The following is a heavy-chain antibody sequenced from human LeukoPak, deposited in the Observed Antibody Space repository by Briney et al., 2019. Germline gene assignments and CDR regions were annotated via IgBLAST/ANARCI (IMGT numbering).Heavy chain of an antibody. CDR2: ISSSSSYI. CDR3: ARVASRAAAGPNWFDP. D-gene: IGHD6-13*01. V-gene: IGHV3-21*01. Sequence: GGSLRLSCAASGFTFSSYSMNWVRQAPGKGLEWVSSISSSSSYIYYADSVKGRFTISRDNSKNTLYLQMNSLRAEDTAVYYCARVASRAAAGPNWFDPWGQGTLVTVSS. J-gene: IGHJ5*02. CDR1: GFTFSSYS.